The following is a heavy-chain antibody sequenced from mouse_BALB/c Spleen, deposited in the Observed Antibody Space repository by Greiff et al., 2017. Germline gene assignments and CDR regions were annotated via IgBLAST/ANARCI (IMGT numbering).Heavy chain of an antibody. V-gene: IGHV10-3*03. CDR3: VREGRRGYYAMDY. CDR2: IRSKSNNYAT. Sequence: EVKLVESGGGLVQPKGSLKLSCAASGFTFNTYAMHWVCQAPGKGLEWVARIRSKSNNYATYYADSVKDRFTISRDDSQSMLYLQMNNLKTEDTAMYYCVREGRRGYYAMDYWGQGTSVTVSS. J-gene: IGHJ4*01. CDR1: GFTFNTYA.